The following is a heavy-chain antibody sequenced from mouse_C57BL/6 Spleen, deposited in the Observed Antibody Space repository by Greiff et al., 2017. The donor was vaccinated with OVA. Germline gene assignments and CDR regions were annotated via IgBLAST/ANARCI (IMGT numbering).Heavy chain of an antibody. CDR2: ISDGGSYT. Sequence: EVQGVESGGGLVKPGGSLKLSCAASGFTFSSYAMSWVRQTPEKRLEWVATISDGGSYTYYPDNVKGRFTISRDNAKNNLYLQMSHLKSEDTAMYYCARETNYYGRDYAMDYWGQGTSVTVSS. D-gene: IGHD1-1*01. CDR3: ARETNYYGRDYAMDY. V-gene: IGHV5-4*01. J-gene: IGHJ4*01. CDR1: GFTFSSYA.